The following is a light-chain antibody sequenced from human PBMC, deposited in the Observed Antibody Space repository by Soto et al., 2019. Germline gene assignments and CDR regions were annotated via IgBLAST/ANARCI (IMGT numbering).Light chain of an antibody. V-gene: IGLV2-23*02. Sequence: QSVLTQPLSVSGSPGQSITISCTGTSSDFGNYNLVSWYQQHPGKVPKLILFEVNKRPSGVSARFSGSKPGNTASLTISGLQAEDEADYYCCSFTSSNTHVFGTGTKVTVL. CDR3: CSFTSSNTHV. CDR1: SSDFGNYNL. J-gene: IGLJ1*01. CDR2: EVN.